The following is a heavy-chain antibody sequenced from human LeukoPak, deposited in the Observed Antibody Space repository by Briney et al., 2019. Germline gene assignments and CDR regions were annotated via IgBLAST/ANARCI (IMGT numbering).Heavy chain of an antibody. D-gene: IGHD6-19*01. J-gene: IGHJ4*02. CDR3: AHRRRGGWYDPLYDY. CDR2: IYWDDDR. Sequence: SGPTLVKPTQTLTLTCTFSGFSLSTSGVGVGWIRQPPGKALEWLALIYWDDDRRYSPSLKSRLTITKDTSKNQVVLTMINMDPVDTATYYCAHRRRGGWYDPLYDYWGQGTLVTVSS. CDR1: GFSLSTSGVG. V-gene: IGHV2-5*02.